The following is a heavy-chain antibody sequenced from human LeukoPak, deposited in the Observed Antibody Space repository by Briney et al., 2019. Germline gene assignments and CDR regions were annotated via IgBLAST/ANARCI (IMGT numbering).Heavy chain of an antibody. V-gene: IGHV4-39*01. D-gene: IGHD4-11*01. CDR2: IYYSGST. CDR1: VGSISSSSYY. Sequence: SETLSLTCTVSVGSISSSSYYWGWIRQPPGKGLEWIGSIYYSGSTYYNPALKSRVTISVDTSKNQFSLKLSPVTAADTAVYYCARSTVATDLDYWGQGTLVTVSS. CDR3: ARSTVATDLDY. J-gene: IGHJ4*02.